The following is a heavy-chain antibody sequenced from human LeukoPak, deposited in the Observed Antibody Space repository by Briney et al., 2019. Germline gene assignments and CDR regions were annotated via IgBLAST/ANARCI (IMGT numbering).Heavy chain of an antibody. D-gene: IGHD3-10*01. J-gene: IGHJ4*02. CDR1: GGSFSGYY. Sequence: LSLTCAVYGGSFSGYYWSWIRQPPGKGLEWIGEINHSGSTNYNPSLKSRVTISVDTSKNQFSLKLSSVTAADTAVYYCARAHYYGSGSYYRLDYWGQGTLVTVSS. CDR2: INHSGST. CDR3: ARAHYYGSGSYYRLDY. V-gene: IGHV4-34*01.